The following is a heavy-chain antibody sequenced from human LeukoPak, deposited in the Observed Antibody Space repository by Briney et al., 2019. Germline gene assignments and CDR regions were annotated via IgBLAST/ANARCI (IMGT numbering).Heavy chain of an antibody. CDR2: MNPSSGNT. D-gene: IGHD3-3*01. Sequence: GASVTVSCKASGYTFTCYDINWLRQATAQGLEWMGLMNPSSGNTDYAQKFQGRVTMTRNTSISTAYRERSSLRSEDTAVYYCARNLITIFGVVIQAFAYWGQGTLVTVSS. J-gene: IGHJ4*02. CDR1: GYTFTCYD. V-gene: IGHV1-8*01. CDR3: ARNLITIFGVVIQAFAY.